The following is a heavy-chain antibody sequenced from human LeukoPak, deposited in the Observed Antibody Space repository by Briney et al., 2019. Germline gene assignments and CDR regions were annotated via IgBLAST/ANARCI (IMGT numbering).Heavy chain of an antibody. V-gene: IGHV4-39*01. CDR3: ARRNTEVPDTLPLNAFDV. Sequence: PSETLSLTCSVSGGSMKTPGHYWDWIRQSPGKGVEWIGSMFYSGSTYFNPSLRRRVTISGDTSTNQIYLSLTSVTAADTAVYYCARRNTEVPDTLPLNAFDVWGQGAKVIVSS. D-gene: IGHD1/OR15-1a*01. CDR1: GGSMKTPGHY. CDR2: MFYSGST. J-gene: IGHJ3*01.